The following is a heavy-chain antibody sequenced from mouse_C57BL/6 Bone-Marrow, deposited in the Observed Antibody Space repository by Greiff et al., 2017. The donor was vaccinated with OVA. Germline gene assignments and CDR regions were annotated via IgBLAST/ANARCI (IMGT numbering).Heavy chain of an antibody. CDR1: GFTFSDFY. V-gene: IGHV5-12*01. J-gene: IGHJ4*01. CDR3: GRLDAMDY. CDR2: ISNGGGST. Sequence: EVMLVESGGGLVQPGGSLKLSCAASGFTFSDFYMYWIRQTPEKRLEWVAYISNGGGSTYYPDTVKGRFTISRDNAKNTLYLQMSRLKSEDTAMYYCGRLDAMDYWGQGTSVTVSS.